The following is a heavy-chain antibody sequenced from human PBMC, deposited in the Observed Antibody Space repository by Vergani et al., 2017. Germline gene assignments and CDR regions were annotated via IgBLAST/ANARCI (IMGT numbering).Heavy chain of an antibody. CDR2: VDPEDGET. D-gene: IGHD4-17*01. CDR1: GYTFTDHY. CDR3: GTPQTVTTGGMDV. J-gene: IGHJ6*02. Sequence: EVQLVQSGAEVKKPGATMKISCKVSGYTFTDHYMHWVKQAPGKGLEWMGLVDPEDGETIYAEKFKGRVTIAADTATDTAHLELSSLRSEDTAVYYCGTPQTVTTGGMDVWGQGATVIVSS. V-gene: IGHV1-69-2*01.